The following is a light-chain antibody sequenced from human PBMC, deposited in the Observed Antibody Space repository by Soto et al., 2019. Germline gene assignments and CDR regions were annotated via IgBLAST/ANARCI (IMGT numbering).Light chain of an antibody. V-gene: IGKV1-39*01. J-gene: IGKJ1*01. CDR3: QQSYSTPWT. CDR2: ASS. CDR1: QSIASC. Sequence: DIQMTQSPSSLSASVGDRVTITCRASQSIASCLNWYQQKPGNAPKLLIYASSSLQSGVPSRFSGSGSGTDFTLTVSSLQPEDFATYYCQQSYSTPWTFGQGTKVEIK.